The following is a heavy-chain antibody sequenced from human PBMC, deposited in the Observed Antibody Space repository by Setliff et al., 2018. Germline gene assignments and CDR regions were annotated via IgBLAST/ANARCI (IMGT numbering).Heavy chain of an antibody. V-gene: IGHV3-11*01. CDR3: ARHPYYYGSGTYLDNNNRWFDP. CDR2: IHDSGNPT. CDR1: GFTFSNYY. D-gene: IGHD3-10*01. J-gene: IGHJ5*02. Sequence: PGGSLRLSCAASGFTFSNYYMTWIRQAPGKGLEWISYIHDSGNPTYYADSVKGRFTVSRDNAKNSLYLQMTSLRASDTAIYYCARHPYYYGSGTYLDNNNRWFDPWGQGTLVTVSS.